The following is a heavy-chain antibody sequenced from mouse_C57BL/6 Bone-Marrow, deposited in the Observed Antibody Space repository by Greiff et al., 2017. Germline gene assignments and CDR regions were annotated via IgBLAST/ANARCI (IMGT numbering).Heavy chain of an antibody. CDR2: IYPSDSET. Sequence: VQLQQPGAELVRPGSSVKLSCKASGYTFTSYWMDWVKQRPGQGLEWIGNIYPSDSETHYNQKFKDKATLTVDKSSSTAYMQLSSLASADSAVYSCARKRWLLPLAYWGQGTLVTVSA. V-gene: IGHV1-61*01. CDR3: ARKRWLLPLAY. J-gene: IGHJ3*01. CDR1: GYTFTSYW. D-gene: IGHD2-3*01.